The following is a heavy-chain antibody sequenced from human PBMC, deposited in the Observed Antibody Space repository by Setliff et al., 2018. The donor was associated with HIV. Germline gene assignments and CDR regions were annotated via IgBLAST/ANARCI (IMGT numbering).Heavy chain of an antibody. CDR1: GLTFNRYW. CDR2: IKQDGSEK. V-gene: IGHV3-7*01. CDR3: AAVFTGEPGRSLDY. D-gene: IGHD1-26*01. J-gene: IGHJ4*02. Sequence: HPGGSLRLSCVASGLTFNRYWMSWVRQVPGKGLEWVANIKQDGSEKYYVDSVKGRFTISRDNAKNSQYLLMSDLRAEDTAVYYCAAVFTGEPGRSLDYWGQGTPVTVS.